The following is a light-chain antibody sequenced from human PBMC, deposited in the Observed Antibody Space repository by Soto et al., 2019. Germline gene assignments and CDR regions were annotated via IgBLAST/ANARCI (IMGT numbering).Light chain of an antibody. CDR1: QSVSSN. CDR3: QQYNDFWA. J-gene: IGKJ1*01. Sequence: VVTQSPATLSVSPGERATLSCRASQSVSSNLAWYQQKPGQAPRLLIYGASTRATGIPARFSGSGSGTEFTLTISSLQSEDFAVYYCQQYNDFWAFGQGTKVEIK. CDR2: GAS. V-gene: IGKV3-15*01.